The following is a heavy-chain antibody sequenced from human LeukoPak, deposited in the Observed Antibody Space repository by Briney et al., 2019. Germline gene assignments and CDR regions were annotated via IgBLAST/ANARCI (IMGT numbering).Heavy chain of an antibody. V-gene: IGHV4-61*01. CDR1: GGSVSSGSYY. Sequence: PSETLSLTCTVSGGSVSSGSYYWSWIRQPPGKGLEWIGCVYHSVSTNYNPSLQSRVTISVDTSKNQFSLKLISVTAADTAVYYCARGVSYYDSSGYYNEYFQHWGQGTLITVS. CDR3: ARGVSYYDSSGYYNEYFQH. J-gene: IGHJ1*01. D-gene: IGHD3-22*01. CDR2: VYHSVST.